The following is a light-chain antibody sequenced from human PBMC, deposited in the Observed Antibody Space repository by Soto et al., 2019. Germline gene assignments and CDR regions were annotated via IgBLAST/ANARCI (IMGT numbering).Light chain of an antibody. CDR2: AAS. CDR1: QSITRF. V-gene: IGKV1-39*01. J-gene: IGKJ5*01. Sequence: DIQMTQSPSSLSASVGDRVTITCRASQSITRFLNWYQQKPGKAPKLLIYAASSLQSGVPSRFSGSGSGTHFTLTITSLQPEDFATYYCQQNYSPPPITFGQGTRLELK. CDR3: QQNYSPPPIT.